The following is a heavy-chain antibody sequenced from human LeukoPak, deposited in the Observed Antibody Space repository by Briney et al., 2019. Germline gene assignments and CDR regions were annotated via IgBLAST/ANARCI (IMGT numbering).Heavy chain of an antibody. J-gene: IGHJ6*02. CDR3: ARDDYSSGMDV. CDR1: GGSISSGGYY. Sequence: SQTLSLTCTVSGGSISSGGYYWSWIRQHPGKGLEWIGYTYYSGSTYYNPSLKSRVTISVDTSKNQFSLKLSSVTAADTAVYYCARDDYSSGMDVWGQGTTVTVSS. CDR2: TYYSGST. V-gene: IGHV4-31*03.